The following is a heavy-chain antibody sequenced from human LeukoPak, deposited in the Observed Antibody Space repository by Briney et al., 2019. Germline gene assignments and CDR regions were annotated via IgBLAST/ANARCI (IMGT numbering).Heavy chain of an antibody. CDR3: ARDRGSGNKYYYYYGMDV. CDR2: IYYSGST. Sequence: PSETLSLTCTVSGDSMGSYYWNWLRQPPGKGLEWIGYIYYSGSTNYNPSLKSRVTISVDTSKNQFSLKLSSVTAADTAVYYCARDRGSGNKYYYYYGMDVWGQGTTVTVSS. CDR1: GDSMGSYY. D-gene: IGHD3-10*01. J-gene: IGHJ6*02. V-gene: IGHV4-59*01.